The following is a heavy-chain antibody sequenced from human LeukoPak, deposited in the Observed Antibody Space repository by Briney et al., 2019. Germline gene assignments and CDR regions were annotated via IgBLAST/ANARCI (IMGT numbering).Heavy chain of an antibody. V-gene: IGHV1-2*02. D-gene: IGHD2-2*02. J-gene: IGHJ6*03. Sequence: GASVKVSCKASGYTFTGYYMHWVRQAPGQGLEWMGWINPNSGGTNYAQKFQGRVTMTRDTSISTAYMELSRLRSDDTAVYYCARDGVQVPAAIPQYYYYYYMDVWGKGTTVTVSS. CDR2: INPNSGGT. CDR1: GYTFTGYY. CDR3: ARDGVQVPAAIPQYYYYYYMDV.